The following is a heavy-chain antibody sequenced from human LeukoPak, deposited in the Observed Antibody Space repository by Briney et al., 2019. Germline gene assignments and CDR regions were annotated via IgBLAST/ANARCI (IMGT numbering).Heavy chain of an antibody. CDR3: ARDELGVSGSGVYYNYGMDV. J-gene: IGHJ6*02. CDR1: GFIFSSYS. D-gene: IGHD3-10*01. V-gene: IGHV3-21*01. CDR2: ISRNSTEI. Sequence: GGSLTLSCTASGFIFSSYSMNWVRQAPGEGLEWVSSISRNSTEIQYADSVKGRFAISRDNAKNSLHLQMNSLRAEDTAVYYCARDELGVSGSGVYYNYGMDVWGQGTTVTVSS.